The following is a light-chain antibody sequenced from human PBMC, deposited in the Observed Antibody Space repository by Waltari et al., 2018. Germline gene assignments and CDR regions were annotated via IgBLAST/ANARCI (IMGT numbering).Light chain of an antibody. CDR3: TSYTSRNTLV. J-gene: IGLJ1*01. Sequence: QSALTQPASVSGSPGQSITISCTGTSRDVGAYTYISWYQQHPGKVPKVMIFDVSNRPSGVANRFSGSKSGNTAYLTISGLQAEDEADYYCTSYTSRNTLVFGSGTKVTVL. V-gene: IGLV2-14*03. CDR2: DVS. CDR1: SRDVGAYTY.